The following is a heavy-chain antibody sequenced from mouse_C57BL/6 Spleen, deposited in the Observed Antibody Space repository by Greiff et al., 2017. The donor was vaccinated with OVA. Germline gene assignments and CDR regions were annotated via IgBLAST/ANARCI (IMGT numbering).Heavy chain of an antibody. Sequence: VQLKESGGGLVKPGGSLKLSCAASGFTFSDYGMHWVRQAPETGLEWVAYISSGSSTIYYADTVKGRFTISRDNAKNTLFLQMTSLRSEDTAMYYCARGPLCFDVWGTGTTVTVSS. CDR3: ARGPLCFDV. CDR1: GFTFSDYG. J-gene: IGHJ1*03. CDR2: ISSGSSTI. V-gene: IGHV5-17*01.